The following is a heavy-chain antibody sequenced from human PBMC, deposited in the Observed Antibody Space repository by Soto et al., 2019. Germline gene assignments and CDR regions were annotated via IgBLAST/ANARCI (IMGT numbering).Heavy chain of an antibody. CDR1: GFSLTTNGVA. CDR2: IYWDDDK. CDR3: SHRGVETPFDA. J-gene: IGHJ4*02. V-gene: IGHV2-5*02. Sequence: QITLKASGPTLVNPTQTLTLTCTVSGFSLTTNGVAVGWLRQPPGKALEWLALIYWDDDKRYSPSLKSRLTISKDTSRNQVVLTMTHMDPVDTATYFCSHRGVETPFDAWGQGALVTVSS. D-gene: IGHD2-21*02.